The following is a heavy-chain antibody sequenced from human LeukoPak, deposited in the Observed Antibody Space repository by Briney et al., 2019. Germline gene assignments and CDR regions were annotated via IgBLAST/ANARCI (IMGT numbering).Heavy chain of an antibody. D-gene: IGHD1-26*01. CDR3: ARVSPSGWELLGYYYYYMDV. CDR1: GFTFSSYG. V-gene: IGHV3-48*04. Sequence: LPGGSLRLSCAASGFTFSSYGMSWVRQAPGKGLEWVSYISSSGSTIYYADSVKGRFTISRDNAKNSLYLQMNSLRAEDTAVYYCARVSPSGWELLGYYYYYMDVWGKGTTVTVSS. J-gene: IGHJ6*03. CDR2: ISSSGSTI.